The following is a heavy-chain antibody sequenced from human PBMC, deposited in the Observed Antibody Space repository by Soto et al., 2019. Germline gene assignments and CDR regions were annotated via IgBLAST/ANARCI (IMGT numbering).Heavy chain of an antibody. Sequence: EEQLVESGGGLVKPGGSLRLSCAASGFTFSNAWMSWVRQAPGKGLEWVGRIKSKTDGGTTDYAAPVKGRFTISRDDSKNTLYLQMNSLKTEDTAVYYCTTDLFEQWLVPNWFDPWGQGTLVTVSS. CDR1: GFTFSNAW. CDR2: IKSKTDGGTT. CDR3: TTDLFEQWLVPNWFDP. V-gene: IGHV3-15*01. D-gene: IGHD6-19*01. J-gene: IGHJ5*02.